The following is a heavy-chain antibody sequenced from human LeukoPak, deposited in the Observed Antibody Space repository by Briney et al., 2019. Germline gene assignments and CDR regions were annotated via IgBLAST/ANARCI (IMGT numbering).Heavy chain of an antibody. D-gene: IGHD3-16*02. CDR3: ARGLAYDYVWGSYRYTRHDAFDI. CDR2: INHSGST. CDR1: GGSFSGYY. V-gene: IGHV4-34*01. Sequence: SSETLSLTCAVYGGSFSGYYWSWIRQPPGKGLEWIGEINHSGSTNYNPSLKSRVTISVDTSKNQFSLKLSSVTAADTAVYYCARGLAYDYVWGSYRYTRHDAFDIWGQGTMVTVSS. J-gene: IGHJ3*02.